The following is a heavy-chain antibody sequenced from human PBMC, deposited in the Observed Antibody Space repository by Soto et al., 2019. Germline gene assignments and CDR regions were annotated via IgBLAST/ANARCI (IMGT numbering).Heavy chain of an antibody. Sequence: VGSMRLSCAASGFTFSSYSMNWVRQAPGKGLEWVSSISSSSSYIYYADSVKGRFTISRDNAKNSLYLQMNSLRAEDTAVYYCAREILGSSRWNKMYNWFDPWGQGTLVTVSS. CDR3: AREILGSSRWNKMYNWFDP. V-gene: IGHV3-21*01. J-gene: IGHJ5*02. D-gene: IGHD6-19*01. CDR2: ISSSSSYI. CDR1: GFTFSSYS.